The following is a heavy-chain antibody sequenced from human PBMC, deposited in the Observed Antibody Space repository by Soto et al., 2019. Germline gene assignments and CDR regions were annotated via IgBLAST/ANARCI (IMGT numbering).Heavy chain of an antibody. Sequence: ASVKVSCKTSGYTFSNYGITWVRQAPGQPLEWLGWISLYSDGTNYAQKFQGRVSMTTDTSTTTAYVELRSLRSDDTAVYYCARVVPGAEAWFGPWGQGTLVTVSS. CDR3: ARVVPGAEAWFGP. D-gene: IGHD2-2*01. V-gene: IGHV1-18*01. CDR1: GYTFSNYG. CDR2: ISLYSDGT. J-gene: IGHJ5*02.